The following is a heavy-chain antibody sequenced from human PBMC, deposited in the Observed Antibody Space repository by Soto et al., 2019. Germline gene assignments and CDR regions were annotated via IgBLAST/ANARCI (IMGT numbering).Heavy chain of an antibody. CDR2: IYYSGST. J-gene: IGHJ4*02. Sequence: SETLCLTCTVSCGSLRSGRYYWSLIQQYPGEALEWIGNIYYSGSTNYNPSLKSRVTISVDTSKNQFSLKLSSVTAADTAVYYCARTYGDFGFWDYWGRGTLVTVSS. D-gene: IGHD4-17*01. CDR3: ARTYGDFGFWDY. CDR1: CGSLRSGRYY. V-gene: IGHV4-61*01.